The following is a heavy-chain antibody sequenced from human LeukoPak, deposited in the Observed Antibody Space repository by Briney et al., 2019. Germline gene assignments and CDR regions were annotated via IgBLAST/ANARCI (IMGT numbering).Heavy chain of an antibody. CDR2: INPDGRDT. J-gene: IGHJ1*01. CDR3: TSWGDTTAEYFQR. CDR1: GFTFNRCW. Sequence: GGSPRLSCVVSGFTFNRCWMNWVRQAPGKGLEWVAHINPDGRDTYYVDSVKGRFTISRDNAQNSMYLQMNSLRVEDTAVYYCTSWGDTTAEYFQRWGQGTLVTVSS. V-gene: IGHV3-7*01. D-gene: IGHD2-21*02.